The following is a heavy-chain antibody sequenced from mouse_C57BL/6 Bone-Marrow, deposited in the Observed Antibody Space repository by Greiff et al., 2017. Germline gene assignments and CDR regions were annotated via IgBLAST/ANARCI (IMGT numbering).Heavy chain of an antibody. J-gene: IGHJ3*01. CDR3: ARSYGSSFAWFAY. CDR2: IYPGRGST. CDR1: GYTFTSYW. D-gene: IGHD1-1*01. Sequence: QVQLQQPGAELVKPGASVKMSCKASGYTFTSYWITWVKQRPGQGLEWIGDIYPGRGSTNYNEKFKSKATLTVDTSSSTAYMQLSSLTSEDSAVYYCARSYGSSFAWFAYWGQGTLVTVSA. V-gene: IGHV1-55*01.